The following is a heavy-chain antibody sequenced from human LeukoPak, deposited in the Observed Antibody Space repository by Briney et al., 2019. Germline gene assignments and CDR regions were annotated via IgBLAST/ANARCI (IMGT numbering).Heavy chain of an antibody. CDR3: ARTATAYCGGDCLGPFDP. J-gene: IGHJ5*02. D-gene: IGHD2-21*02. V-gene: IGHV3-21*01. CDR2: ISSSSNYV. Sequence: MAGGSLRLSCAASGFTFSSYAMNWVRQAPGKGLEWVSSISSSSNYVYYTDSMKGRFTISRDNAKNSLYLQMNSLRAEDTAVYFCARTATAYCGGDCLGPFDPWGQGTLVTVSS. CDR1: GFTFSSYA.